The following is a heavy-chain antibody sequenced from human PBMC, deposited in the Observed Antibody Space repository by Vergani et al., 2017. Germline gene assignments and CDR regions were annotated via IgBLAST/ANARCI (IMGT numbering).Heavy chain of an antibody. CDR2: IRSDGSNK. CDR1: GFTFSHHG. Sequence: VELVESGGGVVQPGGSLRLSCAASGFTFSHHGMSWVRQAPGKGLDWVAFIRSDGSNKYYVESVKGRFAISRDNYKNTLSLQMNSLRAEDTAVYYCAKAEYGSGSYPAWALDSWGQGALVTVSS. V-gene: IGHV3-30*02. J-gene: IGHJ4*02. D-gene: IGHD3-10*01. CDR3: AKAEYGSGSYPAWALDS.